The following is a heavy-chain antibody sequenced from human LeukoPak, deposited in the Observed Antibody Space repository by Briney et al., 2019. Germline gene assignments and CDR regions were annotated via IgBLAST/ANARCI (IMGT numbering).Heavy chain of an antibody. CDR3: ARQGSFYMDV. V-gene: IGHV4-39*01. D-gene: IGHD3-16*02. CDR1: GDSVNSNTYY. J-gene: IGHJ6*03. Sequence: PSETLSLTCSVSGDSVNSNTYYWGWIRQSPGRGLEWIGNVYYSGTTYYNPSLESRVTISADTSRNQLSLRLNSVTVAGTAIYYCARQGSFYMDVWGKGTTVTVSS. CDR2: VYYSGTT.